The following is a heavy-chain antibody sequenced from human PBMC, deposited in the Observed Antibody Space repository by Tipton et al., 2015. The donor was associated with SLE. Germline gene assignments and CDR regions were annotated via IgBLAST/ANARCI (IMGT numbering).Heavy chain of an antibody. V-gene: IGHV4-4*08. D-gene: IGHD3-16*01. CDR3: ARAIGANYFNF. Sequence: TLSLTCNVSGASISTYYWTWIRQTPGKGLEWLGYISSDGNTNFNPSLKTRVTISVDTSKIQFSLRLTSVTAADTAVYYCARAIGANYFNFWGQGTLVTVSA. J-gene: IGHJ4*02. CDR1: GASISTYY. CDR2: ISSDGNT.